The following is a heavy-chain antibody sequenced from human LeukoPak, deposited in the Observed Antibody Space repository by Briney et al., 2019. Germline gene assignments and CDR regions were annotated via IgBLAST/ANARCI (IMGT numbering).Heavy chain of an antibody. J-gene: IGHJ4*02. Sequence: AGGSLRLSCAASGFTFSNAWMSWVRQAPGKGLEWVGRIKSKTDGGTTDYAAPVKGRFTISRDDSKNTLYLQMNSLKTEDTAVYYCTTDLGEYYGSGSYQFWGQGTLVTVSS. CDR1: GFTFSNAW. D-gene: IGHD3-10*01. V-gene: IGHV3-15*01. CDR2: IKSKTDGGTT. CDR3: TTDLGEYYGSGSYQF.